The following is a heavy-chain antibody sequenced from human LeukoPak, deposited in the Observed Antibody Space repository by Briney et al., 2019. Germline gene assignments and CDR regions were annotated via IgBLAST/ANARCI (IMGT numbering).Heavy chain of an antibody. D-gene: IGHD2-15*01. J-gene: IGHJ4*02. V-gene: IGHV3-21*01. CDR1: GFTFGDYA. CDR3: ARDLILADNGGSSAHDS. CDR2: ISDSSSYI. Sequence: GGSLRLSCTASGFTFGDYAMSWVRQAPGKGLEWVSSISDSSSYIYYADSVKGRFTISRDNAKNSLYLQMNSLRAEDTAVYYCARDLILADNGGSSAHDSWGQGTLVTVSS.